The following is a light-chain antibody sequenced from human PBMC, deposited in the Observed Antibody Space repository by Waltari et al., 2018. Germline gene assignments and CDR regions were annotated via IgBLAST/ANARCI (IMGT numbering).Light chain of an antibody. CDR3: CSYAGGYTFGV. J-gene: IGLJ2*01. Sequence: QSALTQPRSVSGSPGQSVTISCTGTSSDVGGYNYVSWYQQHPGKFPKLMIYEVTKRPSGVPDRFSGSKSGNTASRTISGLQAEDEADYYCCSYAGGYTFGVFGGGTKLTVL. CDR1: SSDVGGYNY. CDR2: EVT. V-gene: IGLV2-11*01.